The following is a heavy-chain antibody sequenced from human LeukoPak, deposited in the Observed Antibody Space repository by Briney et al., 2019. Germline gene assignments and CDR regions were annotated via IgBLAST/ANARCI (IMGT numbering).Heavy chain of an antibody. CDR2: IYYSGTT. CDR1: GGSISSGGYS. Sequence: SQTLSLTCTVSGGSISSGGYSWSSTRQHPGKGLEWIGYIYYSGTTYYNPSLRSRVTISGDTSKNQFSLRLSSVTAAGTAVYYCARFGPPICGGGSCLFDYWGQGTLVTVSS. CDR3: ARFGPPICGGGSCLFDY. V-gene: IGHV4-31*03. J-gene: IGHJ4*02. D-gene: IGHD2-15*01.